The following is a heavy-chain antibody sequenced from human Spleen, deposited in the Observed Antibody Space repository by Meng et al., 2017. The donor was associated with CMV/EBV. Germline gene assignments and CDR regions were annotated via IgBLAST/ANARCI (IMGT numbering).Heavy chain of an antibody. V-gene: IGHV4-34*01. J-gene: IGHJ5*02. CDR2: INHSGST. D-gene: IGHD2-2*01. CDR1: GGSFSGYY. CDR3: ARGGSVEYQLLTFSRFDP. Sequence: QGQLQQWGDGLLKPSETLSLTCAVYGGSFSGYYWSWIRQPPGKVLEWIGEINHSGSTNYNPSLKSRVTISVDTSKNQFSLKLSSVTAADTAVYYCARGGSVEYQLLTFSRFDPWGQGTLVTVS.